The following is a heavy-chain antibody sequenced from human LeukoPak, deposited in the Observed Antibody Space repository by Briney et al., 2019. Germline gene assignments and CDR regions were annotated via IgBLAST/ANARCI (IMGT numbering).Heavy chain of an antibody. J-gene: IGHJ4*02. D-gene: IGHD6-19*01. V-gene: IGHV1-2*02. Sequence: GASVKVSCKASGYTFTGYYMHWVRQAPGQGLEWMGWINPNSGGTNYAQKFQGRVTMTRDTSISTAYMDLSRLRSDDTAVYYCARVWQWLVRGHFDYWGQGTMVTVSS. CDR3: ARVWQWLVRGHFDY. CDR1: GYTFTGYY. CDR2: INPNSGGT.